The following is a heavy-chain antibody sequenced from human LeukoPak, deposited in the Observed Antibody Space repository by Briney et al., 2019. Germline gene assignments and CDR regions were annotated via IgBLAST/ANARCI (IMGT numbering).Heavy chain of an antibody. CDR1: GFTFNNYW. CDR2: INSDGSGT. CDR3: ARVGGGSHYFDY. V-gene: IGHV3-74*03. D-gene: IGHD1-26*01. Sequence: GGSLRLSCAASGFTFNNYWMHWVRQAPGKGLVWVSRINSDGSGTTYADSLKGRFTISRDNTKNTLYLQMNSLRAEDTAVYYCARVGGGSHYFDYWGQGTLATVSS. J-gene: IGHJ4*02.